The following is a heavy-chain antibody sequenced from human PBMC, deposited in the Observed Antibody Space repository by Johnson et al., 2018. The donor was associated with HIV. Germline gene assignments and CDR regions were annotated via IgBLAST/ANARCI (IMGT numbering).Heavy chain of an antibody. Sequence: VQLVESGGGLVQPGGSLRLSCAASGFTVSSNYISWVRQAPGRGLEWVSLIYSDGSTYYADSVKGRFTISRDDSKNTLYLQMSSLRAEDTAVYYCAGGGGSSSWYQADAFDIWGQGTMVTVSS. V-gene: IGHV3-66*02. CDR3: AGGGGSSSWYQADAFDI. CDR1: GFTVSSNY. J-gene: IGHJ3*02. CDR2: IYSDGST. D-gene: IGHD6-13*01.